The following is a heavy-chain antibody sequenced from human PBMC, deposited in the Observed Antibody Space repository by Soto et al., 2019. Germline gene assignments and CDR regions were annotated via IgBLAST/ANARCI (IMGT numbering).Heavy chain of an antibody. V-gene: IGHV3-30*18. CDR1: GFTLSSHG. CDR3: AKDHRIAAAGTICDY. J-gene: IGHJ4*02. Sequence: PGGSMRLSCAACGFTLSSHGMNWVRQAPGKGLEWVAVISYDGSNKYYADSVKGRFTISRDNSKNTLYLQMNSLRAEDTAVYYCAKDHRIAAAGTICDYWGQGTLVTVSS. CDR2: ISYDGSNK. D-gene: IGHD6-13*01.